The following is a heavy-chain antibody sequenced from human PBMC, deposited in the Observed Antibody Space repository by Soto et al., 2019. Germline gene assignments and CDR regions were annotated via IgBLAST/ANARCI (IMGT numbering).Heavy chain of an antibody. J-gene: IGHJ5*02. CDR2: IFPLLGTT. Sequence: QVQLVQSGAEVKKPGSSVKVSCKASGGTFSSYDISWVRQAPGQGLEWMGGIFPLLGTTNYAQKFQVRVTITADKSTSTAYMEVSSLTSEDTAVYYCARTVHGSGSPTWFDPWGQGTLVTVSS. V-gene: IGHV1-69*06. CDR1: GGTFSSYD. CDR3: ARTVHGSGSPTWFDP. D-gene: IGHD3-10*01.